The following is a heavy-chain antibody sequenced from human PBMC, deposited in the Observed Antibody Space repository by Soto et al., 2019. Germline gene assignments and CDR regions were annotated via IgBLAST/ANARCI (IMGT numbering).Heavy chain of an antibody. CDR1: GGSFSGYY. Sequence: PSETLSLTCAVYGGSFSGYYWSWIRQPPGKGLEWIGEINHSGSTNYNPSLKSRVTISVDTSKNQFSLKLSSVTAADTAVYYCARSYSSFLFDYWGQGTLVTVSS. D-gene: IGHD6-19*01. CDR2: INHSGST. J-gene: IGHJ4*02. CDR3: ARSYSSFLFDY. V-gene: IGHV4-34*01.